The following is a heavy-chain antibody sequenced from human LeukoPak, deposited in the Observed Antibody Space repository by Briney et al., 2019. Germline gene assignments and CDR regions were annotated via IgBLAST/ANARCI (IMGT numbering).Heavy chain of an antibody. CDR1: GGSISSYY. V-gene: IGHV4-59*12. Sequence: SSETLSLTCTVSGGSISSYYWSWIRQPPGKGLEWIGYIYYSGSTNYNPSLKSRVAISVDTSKKQFSLKLSSVTAADTAVYYCARDPVVVVPAAPQNYYYYGMDVWGQGTTVTVSS. J-gene: IGHJ6*02. CDR3: ARDPVVVVPAAPQNYYYYGMDV. D-gene: IGHD2-2*01. CDR2: IYYSGST.